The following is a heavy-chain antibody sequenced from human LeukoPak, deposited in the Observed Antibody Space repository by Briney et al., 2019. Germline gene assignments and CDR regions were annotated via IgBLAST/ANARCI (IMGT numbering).Heavy chain of an antibody. CDR3: ASGNPPGISVAGTGAFDI. CDR1: SGSFSGYY. J-gene: IGHJ3*02. D-gene: IGHD6-19*01. CDR2: INHSGST. V-gene: IGHV4-34*01. Sequence: SETLSLTCAVDSGSFSGYYWSWIRQPPGKGLEWMGEINHSGSTNYNPSLKSRVTISVVTSKNQFSLKLSSVTAADTAVYYCASGNPPGISVAGTGAFDIWGQGTMVTVSS.